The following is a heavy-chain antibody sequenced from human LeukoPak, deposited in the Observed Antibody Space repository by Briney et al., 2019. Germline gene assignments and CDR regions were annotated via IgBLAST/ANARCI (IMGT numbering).Heavy chain of an antibody. CDR1: GASISSHY. J-gene: IGHJ5*02. CDR2: IYYSGST. D-gene: IGHD3-3*01. CDR3: ARDYGFWSGSNWFDP. V-gene: IGHV4-59*11. Sequence: SETLSLTCTVSGASISSHYWSWIRQPPGKGLEWIGYIYYSGSTNYKSSLKSRVTISVDTSKNQFSLKLSSVTAADTAVYYCARDYGFWSGSNWFDPWGQGTLVTVCS.